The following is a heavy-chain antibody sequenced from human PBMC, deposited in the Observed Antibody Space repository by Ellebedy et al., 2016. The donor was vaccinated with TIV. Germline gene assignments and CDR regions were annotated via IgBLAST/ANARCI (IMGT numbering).Heavy chain of an antibody. V-gene: IGHV4-34*01. CDR1: GGSFSGYY. CDR2: INHSGST. D-gene: IGHD5-18*01. Sequence: SQTLSLTCAVYGGSFSGYYWSRIRQPPGKGLEWIGEINHSGSTNYNPSLKSRVTISVDTSKNQFSLKLSSVTAADTAVYYCARAGDTAMVLDAFDIWGQGTMVTVSS. CDR3: ARAGDTAMVLDAFDI. J-gene: IGHJ3*02.